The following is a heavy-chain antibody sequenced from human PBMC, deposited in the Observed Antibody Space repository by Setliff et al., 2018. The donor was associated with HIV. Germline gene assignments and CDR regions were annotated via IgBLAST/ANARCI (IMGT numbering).Heavy chain of an antibody. D-gene: IGHD4-17*01. CDR2: IFTSGHT. CDR1: GGSISGYY. CDR3: ARAAGNTGPFDL. V-gene: IGHV4-4*07. J-gene: IGHJ4*02. Sequence: PSETLSLTCSVSGGSISGYYWSWIRQPAGKGLEWIGRIFTSGHTNYNPSLESRVTMSVDTSKNQFSLKLSSVTAADTAVYYCARAAGNTGPFDLWGQGSPVTVSS.